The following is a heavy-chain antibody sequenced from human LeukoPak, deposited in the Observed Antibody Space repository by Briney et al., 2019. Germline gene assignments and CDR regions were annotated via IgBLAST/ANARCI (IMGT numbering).Heavy chain of an antibody. J-gene: IGHJ3*02. V-gene: IGHV4-34*01. CDR3: ARETSKGDDAFDI. CDR1: GGSFSSHY. D-gene: IGHD3-16*01. Sequence: PSETLSLTCAVYGGSFSSHYWTWIRQPPGKGLEWIGEINHSGTTNYNPSLKSRLTISVDTPKNQFSLKLTSVTAADAAVYYCARETSKGDDAFDIWGQGTMVTVSS. CDR2: INHSGTT.